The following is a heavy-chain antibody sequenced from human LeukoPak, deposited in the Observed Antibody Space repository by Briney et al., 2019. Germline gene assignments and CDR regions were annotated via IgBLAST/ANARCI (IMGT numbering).Heavy chain of an antibody. D-gene: IGHD2-2*01. CDR2: ISGYNGNT. V-gene: IGHV1-18*04. J-gene: IGHJ4*02. Sequence: ASVKVSCKASGYTFSSYDITWVRQAPGQGLEWMGWISGYNGNTNYAQKFQDRVTMTTDTSTSTVYMEMRSLRSDDTAMYYCARGGIVVTPVVKRQPFDYWGQGTLVTVSS. CDR1: GYTFSSYD. CDR3: ARGGIVVTPVVKRQPFDY.